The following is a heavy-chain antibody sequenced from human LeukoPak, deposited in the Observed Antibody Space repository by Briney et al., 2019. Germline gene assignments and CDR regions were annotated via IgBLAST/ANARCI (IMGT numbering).Heavy chain of an antibody. CDR1: GYTFTSYA. Sequence: ASVKVSCKASGYTFTSYAISGVRQAPGQGLEWMGWISAYNGNTNYAQKLQGRVTMTTDTSTSTASMELSSLRSEDKAVFSLARVLVVVAATTDHPDYWGRGTLVSVSS. V-gene: IGHV1-18*01. D-gene: IGHD2-15*01. J-gene: IGHJ4*02. CDR2: ISAYNGNT. CDR3: ARVLVVVAATTDHPDY.